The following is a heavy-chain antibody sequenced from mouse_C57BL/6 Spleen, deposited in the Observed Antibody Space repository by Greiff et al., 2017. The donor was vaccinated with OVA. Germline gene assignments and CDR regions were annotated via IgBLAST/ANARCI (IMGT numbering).Heavy chain of an antibody. CDR2: ISYDGSN. CDR1: GYSITSGYY. J-gene: IGHJ2*01. D-gene: IGHD1-1*01. CDR3: ARGYYYGSRYFDY. V-gene: IGHV3-6*01. Sequence: EVKLQESGPGLVKPSQSLSLTCSVTGYSITSGYYWNWIRQFPGNKLEWMGYISYDGSNNYNPSLKNRISITRDTSKNQFFLKLNSVTTEDTATYYCARGYYYGSRYFDYWGQGTTLTVSS.